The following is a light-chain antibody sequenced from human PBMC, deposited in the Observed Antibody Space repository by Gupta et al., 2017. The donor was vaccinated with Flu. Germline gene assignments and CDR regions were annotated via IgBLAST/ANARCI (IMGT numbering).Light chain of an antibody. V-gene: IGLV2-8*01. CDR1: TSNIGSSNF. CDR3: SAYAGRNNVYV. J-gene: IGLJ1*01. Sequence: QSALPQPPSASGSPGQSVPISCSGTTSNIGSSNFVSWYQQHPGKGPKLRIFEVDKRPSGVPARFSGSKSGNTASLTVSGLQAEDEAHYDCSAYAGRNNVYVFGSGTKVTVL. CDR2: EVD.